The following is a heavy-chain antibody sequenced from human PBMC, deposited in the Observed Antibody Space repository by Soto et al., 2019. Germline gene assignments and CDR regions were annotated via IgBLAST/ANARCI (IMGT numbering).Heavy chain of an antibody. J-gene: IGHJ5*02. CDR3: ARGLDDYGDSNWFDP. Sequence: PGGSLRLSCAASGFTFSDYYMSWIRQAPGKGLEWVSYMSSSSSYTNYADSVKGRFTISRDNAKNSLYLQMNSLRAEDTAVYYCARGLDDYGDSNWFDPWGQGTLVTVSS. V-gene: IGHV3-11*05. CDR1: GFTFSDYY. CDR2: MSSSSSYT. D-gene: IGHD4-17*01.